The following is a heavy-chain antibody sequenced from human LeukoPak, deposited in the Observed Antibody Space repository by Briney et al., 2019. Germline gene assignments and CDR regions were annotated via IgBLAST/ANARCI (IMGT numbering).Heavy chain of an antibody. V-gene: IGHV1-69*01. J-gene: IGHJ4*02. CDR1: GGTFSSYA. D-gene: IGHD3-22*01. Sequence: SVKVSCKASGGTFSSYAISWVRQAPGQGLEWMGGIIPIFGTANYAQKFQGRVTITADESTSTAYMELSRLRSDDTAVYYCARIYYDSSGYSPYDYWGQGTLVTVSS. CDR2: IIPIFGTA. CDR3: ARIYYDSSGYSPYDY.